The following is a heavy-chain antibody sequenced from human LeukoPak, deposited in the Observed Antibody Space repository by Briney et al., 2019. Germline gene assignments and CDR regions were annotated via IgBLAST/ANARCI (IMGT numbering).Heavy chain of an antibody. D-gene: IGHD6-13*01. Sequence: GASVKVSCKTSGYTFTSCGICWVRQAPGQGLEWMGWISAYNGNTNYAQKLQGRVTMTTDTSTSTAYMELRSLRSDDTAVYYCAGALRAAAGPNFDYWGQGTLVTVSS. CDR1: GYTFTSCG. CDR2: ISAYNGNT. J-gene: IGHJ4*02. CDR3: AGALRAAAGPNFDY. V-gene: IGHV1-18*01.